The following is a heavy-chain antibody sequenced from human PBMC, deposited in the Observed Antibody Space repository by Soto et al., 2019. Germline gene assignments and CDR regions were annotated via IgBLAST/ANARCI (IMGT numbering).Heavy chain of an antibody. V-gene: IGHV4-31*11. J-gene: IGHJ6*02. D-gene: IGHD2-8*01. Sequence: SETLSLTCAVSGGSISSGGYYWSWILQHPGKGLEWIVYIYYSGGTYYTPSLKSRVTISVETSNNQFSLKLNAVIPADTPADYCPREIMGGAKGMDVLGPGTKVTVAS. CDR2: IYYSGGT. CDR1: GGSISSGGYY. CDR3: PREIMGGAKGMDV.